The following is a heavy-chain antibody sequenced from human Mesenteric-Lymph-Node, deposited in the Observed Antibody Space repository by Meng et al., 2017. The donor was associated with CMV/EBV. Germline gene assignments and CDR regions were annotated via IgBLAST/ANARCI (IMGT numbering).Heavy chain of an antibody. D-gene: IGHD3-3*01. Sequence: GGSLRLSCAASGFTFSDYYMSWIRQTPGKGLEWVSVIYSGGSTYYADSVKGRFTISRDNSKNTLYLQMNSLRAEDTAVYYCATSHYDFWSGAQVDYWGQGTLVTVSS. CDR2: IYSGGST. V-gene: IGHV3-53*01. J-gene: IGHJ4*02. CDR1: GFTFSDYY. CDR3: ATSHYDFWSGAQVDY.